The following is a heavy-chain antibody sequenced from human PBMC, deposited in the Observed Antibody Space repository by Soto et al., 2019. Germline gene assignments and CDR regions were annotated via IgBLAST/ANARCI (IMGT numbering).Heavy chain of an antibody. CDR2: IYSGGST. J-gene: IGHJ6*02. D-gene: IGHD4-17*01. V-gene: IGHV3-66*01. CDR1: GVTVSSNY. CDR3: PRDTVHGLHV. Sequence: PGGSLRLSCAASGVTVSSNYMSWVRLAPGKGLEWVSVIYSGGSTYYADSVKARFTISRDNSKNTLYLQMNSLRTEDTAVYYCPRDTVHGLHVWGQGTTVTVS.